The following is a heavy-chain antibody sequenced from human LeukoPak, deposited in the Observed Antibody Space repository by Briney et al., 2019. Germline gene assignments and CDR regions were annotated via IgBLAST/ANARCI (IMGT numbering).Heavy chain of an antibody. CDR3: ARDGDGDGDY. CDR2: ISSSSSYI. V-gene: IGHV3-21*01. CDR1: GFTFSSYG. Sequence: GGSLRLSCAASGFTFSSYGMNWVRQAPGKGLEWVSSISSSSSYIYYADSVKGRFTISRDNSKNTLYLQMNSLRAEDTAVYYCARDGDGDGDYWGQGTLVTVSS. J-gene: IGHJ4*02. D-gene: IGHD4-17*01.